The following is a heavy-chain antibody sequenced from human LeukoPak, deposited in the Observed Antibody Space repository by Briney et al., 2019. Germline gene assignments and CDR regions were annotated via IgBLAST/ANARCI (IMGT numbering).Heavy chain of an antibody. Sequence: GGSLRLSCSASGFTFSIYEMNWVRQAPGKGLEWVSYISSSGSTIYYADSVKGRFTISRDNAKNSLYLQMNSLRGEDTAIYYCARDGDSYGYGIDYWGQGTLVTVLS. CDR3: ARDGDSYGYGIDY. CDR1: GFTFSIYE. V-gene: IGHV3-48*03. D-gene: IGHD5-18*01. J-gene: IGHJ4*02. CDR2: ISSSGSTI.